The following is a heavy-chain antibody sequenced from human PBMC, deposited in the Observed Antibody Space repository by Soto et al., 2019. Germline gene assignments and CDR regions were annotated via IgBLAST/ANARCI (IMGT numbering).Heavy chain of an antibody. CDR2: ISSSSSYI. J-gene: IGHJ4*02. CDR3: ARDLGGYYDSSGELDY. Sequence: GGSLRLSCAASGFTFSSYSMNWVRQAPGKGLEWVSSISSSSSYIYYADSVKGRFTISRDNAKNSLYLQMNSLRAEDTAVYYCARDLGGYYDSSGELDYWGQGTLVTVSS. CDR1: GFTFSSYS. V-gene: IGHV3-21*01. D-gene: IGHD3-22*01.